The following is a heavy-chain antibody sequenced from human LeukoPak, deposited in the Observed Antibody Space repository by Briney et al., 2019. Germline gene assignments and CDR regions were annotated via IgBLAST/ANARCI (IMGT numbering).Heavy chain of an antibody. V-gene: IGHV4-34*01. Sequence: PSEALSLTCAVYGGSFSGYHWSWIRQPPGKGLEWIGEINHSGSTNYNPSLKSRVTISVDTSKNQFSLKLSSVTAADTAVYYCARPTRDWVINDSYYFDYWGQGTLVTVSS. CDR3: ARPTRDWVINDSYYFDY. J-gene: IGHJ4*02. CDR1: GGSFSGYH. D-gene: IGHD1-1*01. CDR2: INHSGST.